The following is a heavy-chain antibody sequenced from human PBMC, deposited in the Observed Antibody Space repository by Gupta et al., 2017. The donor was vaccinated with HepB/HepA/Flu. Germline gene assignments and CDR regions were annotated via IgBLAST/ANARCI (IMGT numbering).Heavy chain of an antibody. V-gene: IGHV1-69*04. CDR3: ARDPNVDRTSDH. CDR2: IIHILGNP. Sequence: QVQLVQSGAEVQKPGSSVKVSCKASGGTFIRYPISWVRQAPGQGLEWMGRIIHILGNPDYAQKFKGRVTITADNVTSTAYMELRSLRSDDTAIYYCARDPNVDRTSDHWGQGTLVTVSS. D-gene: IGHD5-12*01. CDR1: GGTFIRYP. J-gene: IGHJ4*02.